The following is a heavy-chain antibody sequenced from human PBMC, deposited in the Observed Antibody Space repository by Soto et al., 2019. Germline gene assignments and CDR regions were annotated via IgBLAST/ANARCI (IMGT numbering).Heavy chain of an antibody. CDR2: ISYDGSNK. D-gene: IGHD1-26*01. CDR3: AKGGEPGAYYYYYMDV. CDR1: GFTFSSYG. J-gene: IGHJ6*03. Sequence: GGSLRLSCAASGFTFSSYGMHWVRQAPGKGLEWVAVISYDGSNKYYADSVKGRFTISRDNSKSTLYLQMNSLRAEETAVYYCAKGGEPGAYYYYYMDVWGKGTTVTVSS. V-gene: IGHV3-30*18.